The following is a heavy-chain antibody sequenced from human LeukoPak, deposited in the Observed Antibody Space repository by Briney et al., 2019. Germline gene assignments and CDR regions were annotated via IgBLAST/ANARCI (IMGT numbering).Heavy chain of an antibody. J-gene: IGHJ4*02. D-gene: IGHD2-21*02. CDR1: GFTFSNYG. V-gene: IGHV3-30*18. CDR2: IGYDGSNK. CDR3: AKDEGSSCGGDCPPDY. Sequence: GGSLRLSCATSGFTFSNYGFHWVRQAPAKGLEWVAVIGYDGSNKYYADSVKGRFTISRDNSEKTLYLQVNSLRPEDTAVYYCAKDEGSSCGGDCPPDYWGQGTLVTVSS.